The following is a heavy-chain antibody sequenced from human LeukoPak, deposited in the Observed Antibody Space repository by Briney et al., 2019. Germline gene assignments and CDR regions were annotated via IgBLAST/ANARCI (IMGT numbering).Heavy chain of an antibody. CDR1: GFTVSSNY. D-gene: IGHD3-3*01. Sequence: RPGGSLRLSCAASGFTVSSNYMTWVRQAPGKGLEWVSLIYSAGGTYYTDSVKGRFTISRHSSKNTLYLQMNSLRGEDTAVYYCARFLGRITISGVVPYGMDVWGQGTTVTVSS. V-gene: IGHV3-53*04. CDR2: IYSAGGT. J-gene: IGHJ6*02. CDR3: ARFLGRITISGVVPYGMDV.